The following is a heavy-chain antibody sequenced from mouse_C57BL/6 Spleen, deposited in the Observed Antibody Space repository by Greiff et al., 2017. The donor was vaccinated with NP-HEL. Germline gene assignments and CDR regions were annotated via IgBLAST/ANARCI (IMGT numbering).Heavy chain of an antibody. CDR2: IDPATGNT. J-gene: IGHJ2*01. Sequence: VQLKESVAELVRPGASVKLSCTASGFNIKNTYMHWVKQRPEQGLEWIGRIDPATGNTKYAPKFQGKATITADTSSNTAYLPLSSLTSEDTAIYYCASGDYYGSSCFDYWGQGTTLTVAS. CDR3: ASGDYYGSSCFDY. CDR1: GFNIKNTY. V-gene: IGHV14-3*01. D-gene: IGHD1-1*01.